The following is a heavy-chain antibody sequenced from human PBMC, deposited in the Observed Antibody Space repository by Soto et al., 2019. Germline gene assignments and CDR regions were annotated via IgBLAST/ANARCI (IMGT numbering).Heavy chain of an antibody. V-gene: IGHV3-48*04. CDR3: ARDRPAPVQLILDY. Sequence: GGSLRLSCAASGFTFSSYSMNWVRQAPGKGLEWVSYISSSSSTIYYADSVKGRFTISRDNAKNSLYLQMNSLRAEDTAVYYCARDRPAPVQLILDYWGQGTLVTVSS. D-gene: IGHD1-1*01. CDR2: ISSSSSTI. J-gene: IGHJ4*02. CDR1: GFTFSSYS.